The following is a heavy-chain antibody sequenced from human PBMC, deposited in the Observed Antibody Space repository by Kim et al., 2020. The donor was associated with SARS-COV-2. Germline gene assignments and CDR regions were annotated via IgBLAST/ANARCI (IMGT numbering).Heavy chain of an antibody. D-gene: IGHD3-22*01. Sequence: KSRVTISEDTSKNQFSLKLSSVTAADTAVYYCARLVNKYYYDSSGYYPDYWGQGTLVTVSS. V-gene: IGHV4-39*01. J-gene: IGHJ4*02. CDR3: ARLVNKYYYDSSGYYPDY.